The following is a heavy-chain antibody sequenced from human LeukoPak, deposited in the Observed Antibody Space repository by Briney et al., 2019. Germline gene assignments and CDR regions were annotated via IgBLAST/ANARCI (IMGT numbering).Heavy chain of an antibody. CDR3: ARDQVEHYDY. D-gene: IGHD1-26*01. Sequence: SETLSLTCTVSGGSISSYYWSWFRQPPGKGLEWIGYIYYSGSTNYNPSLKSRVTISVDTSKNQFSLKLSSVTAADTAVYYCARDQVEHYDYWGQGTLVTVSS. V-gene: IGHV4-59*01. CDR1: GGSISSYY. J-gene: IGHJ4*02. CDR2: IYYSGST.